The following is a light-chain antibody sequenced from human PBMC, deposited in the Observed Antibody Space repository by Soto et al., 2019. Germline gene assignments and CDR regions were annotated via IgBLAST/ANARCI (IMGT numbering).Light chain of an antibody. J-gene: IGKJ4*01. CDR3: QQYGSSLT. Sequence: EIVLTQSPATLSLSPGERATLSCRASQNVSSYLAWYQQKPGQAPRLLIHAASNRPPGIPARFSGSGSGTDFTLTISSLHPEDFAVYYCQQYGSSLTFGGGTKVEIK. V-gene: IGKV3-11*01. CDR1: QNVSSY. CDR2: AAS.